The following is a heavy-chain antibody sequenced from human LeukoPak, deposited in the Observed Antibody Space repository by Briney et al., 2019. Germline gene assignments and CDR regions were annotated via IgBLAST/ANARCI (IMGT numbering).Heavy chain of an antibody. J-gene: IGHJ3*02. Sequence: ASLKVSCEASGYTFTRPWIRWVRQAPGQGLEWMGIIKRRGTSTYYAQTLKGRITMSEETSTDTGYMEMSSLRAEETAVYYCATDLTMVRGLIIPLVKAFDIWGQGTVVTVSS. CDR2: IKRRGTST. CDR3: ATDLTMVRGLIIPLVKAFDI. V-gene: IGHV1-46*04. D-gene: IGHD3-10*01. CDR1: GYTFTRPW.